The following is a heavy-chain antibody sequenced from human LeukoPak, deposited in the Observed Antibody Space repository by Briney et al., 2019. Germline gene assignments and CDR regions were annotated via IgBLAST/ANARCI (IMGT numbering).Heavy chain of an antibody. D-gene: IGHD3-9*01. CDR1: GGTFSSYA. CDR3: ARAHYDILTGPGPHDY. CDR2: IIPIFGTA. V-gene: IGHV1-69*01. Sequence: SVTVSCKASGGTFSSYAISWVRQAPGQGLEWMGGIIPIFGTANYAQKFQGRVTITADESTSTAYMELRSLRSDDTAVYYCARAHYDILTGPGPHDYWGQGTLVTVSS. J-gene: IGHJ4*02.